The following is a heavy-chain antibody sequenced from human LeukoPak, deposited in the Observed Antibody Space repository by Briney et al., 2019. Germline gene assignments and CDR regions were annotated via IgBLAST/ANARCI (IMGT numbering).Heavy chain of an antibody. J-gene: IGHJ4*02. CDR3: ARDSGRTSCIDY. Sequence: SETLSLTCTVSGGSISSSSYYWGWIRQPPGKGLEWIGSIYYSGSTYYNPSLKSRVTISVDTSKNQFSLKLSSVTAADTAVYYCARDSGRTSCIDYWGQGTLVTVSS. V-gene: IGHV4-39*07. CDR2: IYYSGST. D-gene: IGHD2-2*01. CDR1: GGSISSSSYY.